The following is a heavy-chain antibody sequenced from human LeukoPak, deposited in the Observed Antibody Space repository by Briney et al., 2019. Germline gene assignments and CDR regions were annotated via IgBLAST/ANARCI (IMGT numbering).Heavy chain of an antibody. D-gene: IGHD5-18*01. CDR1: GFTFSSYS. J-gene: IGHJ4*02. CDR2: INSINAV. Sequence: GGSLRLSCAASGFTFSSYSMNWVRQAPGKGLEWISYINSINAVYYTDSVQGRFNISRDNAKNSLYLQMNSLRVEARAMYYCARVSARGYDYWGRGTLVTVSS. V-gene: IGHV3-48*01. CDR3: ARVSARGYDY.